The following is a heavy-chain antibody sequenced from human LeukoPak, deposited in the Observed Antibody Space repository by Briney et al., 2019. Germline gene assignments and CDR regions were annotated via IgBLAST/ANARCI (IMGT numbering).Heavy chain of an antibody. Sequence: GGSLRLSCAASGFSISHYYMTWVRQTPGRGLDWVSVIYTGGGTNYGDSVKGRFTISRDNSKNTLYLQINSLRADDTAIYHCARGQAYCGADCYSDWGQGTLVTVSS. CDR2: IYTGGGT. J-gene: IGHJ4*02. V-gene: IGHV3-66*01. CDR1: GFSISHYY. D-gene: IGHD2-21*02. CDR3: ARGQAYCGADCYSD.